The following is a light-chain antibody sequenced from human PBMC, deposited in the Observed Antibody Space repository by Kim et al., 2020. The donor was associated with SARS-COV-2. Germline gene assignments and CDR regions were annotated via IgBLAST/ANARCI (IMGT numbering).Light chain of an antibody. CDR2: GKN. V-gene: IGLV3-19*01. CDR1: SLRSYY. J-gene: IGLJ3*02. CDR3: NSRDSSGNHPV. Sequence: SSELTQDPAVSVALGQTVRITCQGDSLRSYYASWYQQKPGQAPVLVIYGKNNRPSGIPDRFSGSSSGNTASLTITGAQAEDEADYYCNSRDSSGNHPVFGGGTQLTGL.